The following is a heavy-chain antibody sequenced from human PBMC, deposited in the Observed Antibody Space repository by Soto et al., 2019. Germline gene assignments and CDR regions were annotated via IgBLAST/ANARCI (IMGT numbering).Heavy chain of an antibody. CDR3: AYGSSSAWIDY. CDR2: AYFSGGNT. V-gene: IGHV4-39*01. CDR1: GDSMRGYHFY. D-gene: IGHD6-25*01. Sequence: ETLSLTCSVSGDSMRGYHFYWGWIRQAPGKGLEWIGSAYFSGGNTYYSPSLKSRVSISVDTSKNEFSLRLTSLTAADTAVYFCAYGSSSAWIDYWGQGTLVTVSS. J-gene: IGHJ4*02.